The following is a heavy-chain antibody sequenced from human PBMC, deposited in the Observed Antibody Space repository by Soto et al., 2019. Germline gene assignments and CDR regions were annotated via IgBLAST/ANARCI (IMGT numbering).Heavy chain of an antibody. V-gene: IGHV4-39*01. CDR3: ARRGSGSYSDY. D-gene: IGHD3-10*01. CDR1: GGSISSSSYY. Sequence: SETLSLTCTVSGGSISSSSYYWGWIRQPPGKGLEWTGSIYYSGSTYYNPSLKSRVIISVDTSKNQFSLKLSSVTAADTAVYYCARRGSGSYSDYWGQGTLVTVSS. CDR2: IYYSGST. J-gene: IGHJ4*02.